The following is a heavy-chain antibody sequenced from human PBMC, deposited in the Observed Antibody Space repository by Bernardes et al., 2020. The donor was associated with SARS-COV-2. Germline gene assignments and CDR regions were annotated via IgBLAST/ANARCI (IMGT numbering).Heavy chain of an antibody. J-gene: IGHJ6*02. CDR2: IKQDGSEK. V-gene: IGHV3-7*01. D-gene: IGHD5-18*01. Sequence: GTLRLSCAASGFTFSSSWLSWVRHAPGEGLEWVANIKQDGSEKYYVDSVKGRFTISRDNAKNSLYLQMNSLRAEDTAVFYYAREGGYSYGYHRYYSGRDGWGQGNTVTVSS. CDR1: GFTFSSSW. CDR3: AREGGYSYGYHRYYSGRDG.